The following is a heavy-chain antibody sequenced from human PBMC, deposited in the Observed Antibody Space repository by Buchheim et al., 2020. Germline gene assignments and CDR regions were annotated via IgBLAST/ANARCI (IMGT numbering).Heavy chain of an antibody. V-gene: IGHV3-66*01. D-gene: IGHD3-22*01. J-gene: IGHJ5*02. CDR3: ARRQPSGSWFDP. CDR1: GFTVSIDS. CDR2: IYGGGAT. Sequence: EVQLVESGGGLVQPGGSLRLSCAVSGFTVSIDSMRWARQATGKGLEWVSAIYGGGATYYTDSVKGRFNISRDSSKNTLYLQMNRLRVEDTGMYYCARRQPSGSWFDPWGQGTL.